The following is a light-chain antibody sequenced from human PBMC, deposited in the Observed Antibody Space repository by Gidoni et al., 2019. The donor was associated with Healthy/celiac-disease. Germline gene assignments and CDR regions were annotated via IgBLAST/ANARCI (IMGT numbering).Light chain of an antibody. CDR2: GAS. CDR1: QSVSSSY. V-gene: IGKV3-20*01. CDR3: QQYGTSTIT. Sequence: EIVLTQSPGTLSLSPGERATLSCRASQSVSSSYLAWYQQKPGQAPRLLIYGASSRATGLLDRFSGSGSGTDFTLTISRLEPEDFAVYYCQQYGTSTITFGQGTRLEIK. J-gene: IGKJ5*01.